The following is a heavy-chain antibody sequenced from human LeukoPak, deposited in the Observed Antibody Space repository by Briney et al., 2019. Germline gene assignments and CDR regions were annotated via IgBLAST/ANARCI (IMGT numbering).Heavy chain of an antibody. CDR2: ISSGGGT. CDR3: ARGGLLSGGSPSPPFDG. D-gene: IGHD2/OR15-2a*01. CDR1: GFSVSNTY. Sequence: GGSLRLSCAASGFSVSNTYMSWVRQAPGKGLESVSLISSGGGTYYADSVKGRFTISRDNSKNALYLQMNSLRGEDAAVYYCARGGLLSGGSPSPPFDGWGQGTLITVSS. V-gene: IGHV3-53*01. J-gene: IGHJ4*02.